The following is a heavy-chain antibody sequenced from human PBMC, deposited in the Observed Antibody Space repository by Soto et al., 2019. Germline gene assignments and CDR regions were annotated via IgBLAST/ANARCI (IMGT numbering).Heavy chain of an antibody. CDR1: GGPFGSYL. CDR3: ARVPNSGLIGIGNAFDF. J-gene: IGHJ3*01. CDR2: ISPFFHTT. Sequence: QVQLVQSGAEVKKPGSSVKVSCKASGGPFGSYLMIWVRQAPGQGLEWMGGISPFFHTTNYTQKFQGRVTITTDASTNSTYMELGSLRFEDTAVYYCARVPNSGLIGIGNAFDFWGQGTMVTVSS. V-gene: IGHV1-69*01. D-gene: IGHD1-26*01.